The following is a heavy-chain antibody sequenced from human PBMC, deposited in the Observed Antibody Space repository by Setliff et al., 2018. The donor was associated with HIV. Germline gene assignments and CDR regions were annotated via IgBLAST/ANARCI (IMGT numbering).Heavy chain of an antibody. D-gene: IGHD4-17*01. CDR1: GFSIDDYA. CDR3: TRDGGGDYGVYAPDY. Sequence: PGESLKISCTASGFSIDDYAMNWFRQAPGRGLEWVGLVRGIAYGGTTEYAASVRGRFTISRDDSKNIAYLQMNSLKTEDTAVYFCTRDGGGDYGVYAPDYWGQGTLVTVSS. CDR2: VRGIAYGGTT. V-gene: IGHV3-49*03. J-gene: IGHJ4*02.